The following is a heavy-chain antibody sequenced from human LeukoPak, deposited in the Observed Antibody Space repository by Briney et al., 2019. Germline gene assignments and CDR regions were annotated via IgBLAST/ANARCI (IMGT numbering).Heavy chain of an antibody. J-gene: IGHJ4*02. CDR3: ARAEINDYNRY. CDR1: GGSFSGYY. CDR2: INYSGRT. Sequence: SETLSLTCAVYGGSFSGYYWSWIRQPPGKGLEWIGSINYSGRTYDNPSLKSRVTMSIDTSKNQFSLNVRSVTAADTAHYYCARAEINDYNRYWGQGILVIVSS. D-gene: IGHD5-24*01. V-gene: IGHV4-34*11.